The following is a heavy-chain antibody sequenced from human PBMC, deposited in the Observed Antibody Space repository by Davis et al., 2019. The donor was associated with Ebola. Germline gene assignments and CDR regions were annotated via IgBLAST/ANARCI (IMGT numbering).Heavy chain of an antibody. CDR3: ARHAGDIVVVPAANDDTSEYDY. Sequence: ASVKVSCKASGYTFTSYGISWVRQAPGQGLEWMGWISAYNGNTNYAQKLQGRVTMTTDTSTSTAYMELRSLRSEDTAVYYCARHAGDIVVVPAANDDTSEYDYWGQGTLVTVSS. D-gene: IGHD2-2*01. J-gene: IGHJ4*02. V-gene: IGHV1-18*01. CDR1: GYTFTSYG. CDR2: ISAYNGNT.